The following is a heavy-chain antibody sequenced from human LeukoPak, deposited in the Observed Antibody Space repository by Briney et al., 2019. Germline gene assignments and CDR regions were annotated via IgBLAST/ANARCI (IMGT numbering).Heavy chain of an antibody. J-gene: IGHJ2*01. D-gene: IGHD3-22*01. CDR2: IYYSGST. V-gene: IGHV4-39*01. CDR1: GGSISSSSSY. CDR3: ARYESSAYGIDV. Sequence: PSETLSLTCTVSGGSISSSSSYWGWIRQPPGMGLEWIGRIYYSGSTYYNPSLKSRVTISVDTSKNQFSLKVSSVAAADTAVYYCARYESSAYGIDVWGRGTLVTVSS.